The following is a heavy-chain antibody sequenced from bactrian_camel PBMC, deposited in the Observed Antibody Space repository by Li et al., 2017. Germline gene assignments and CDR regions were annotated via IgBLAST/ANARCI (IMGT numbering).Heavy chain of an antibody. D-gene: IGHD2*01. CDR1: AYTPANVR. V-gene: IGHV3S53*01. Sequence: HVQLVESGGGSVQAGGSLRLSCAFGAYTPANVRMAWFRQAPGKEREGVASLASDGSSIYANSLKGRFSISKDNARNWLDLQMDSLEPGDTARYYCAADFGPYCSGPYLARRANFEGQGTQVTVS. CDR2: LASDGSS. J-gene: IGHJ4*01.